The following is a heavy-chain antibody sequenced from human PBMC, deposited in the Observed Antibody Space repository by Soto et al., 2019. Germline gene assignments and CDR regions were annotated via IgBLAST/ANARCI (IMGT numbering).Heavy chain of an antibody. Sequence: SLRLSCAASGFDFSNSWIHWVRQGPGKGLVWVSHINSDGSGTTYADSVKGRFTISRDNAKNTVYLQMNSLRAEDTAVYDCAKDTADAMDVWGQGTTVTVSS. V-gene: IGHV3-74*01. CDR1: GFDFSNSW. J-gene: IGHJ6*02. CDR2: INSDGSGT. CDR3: AKDTADAMDV. D-gene: IGHD2-15*01.